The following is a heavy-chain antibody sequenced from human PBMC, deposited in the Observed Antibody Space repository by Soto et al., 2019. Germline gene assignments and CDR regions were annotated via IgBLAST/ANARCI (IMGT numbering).Heavy chain of an antibody. CDR3: ARLVSAAANDY. J-gene: IGHJ4*02. Sequence: GGSLRLSCAASGFTFSSYGMHWVRQAPGKGLEWVAVISYDGSNKYYADSVKGRFTISRDNSKNTLYLQMNSLRAEDTAVYYCARLVSAAANDYWGQGALVTVSS. CDR2: ISYDGSNK. D-gene: IGHD1-26*01. CDR1: GFTFSSYG. V-gene: IGHV3-30*03.